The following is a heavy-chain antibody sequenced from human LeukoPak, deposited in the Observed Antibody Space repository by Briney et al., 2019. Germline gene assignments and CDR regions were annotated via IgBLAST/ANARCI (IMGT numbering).Heavy chain of an antibody. D-gene: IGHD5-18*01. Sequence: SLKVSCKASGGTFSSYAISWVRQAPGQGLEWMGRIIPILGIANYAQKFQGRVTITADKSTSTAYMELSSLRSEDTAVYYCARVDTAMVIDYWGQGTLVTVSS. CDR3: ARVDTAMVIDY. CDR1: GGTFSSYA. V-gene: IGHV1-69*04. CDR2: IIPILGIA. J-gene: IGHJ4*02.